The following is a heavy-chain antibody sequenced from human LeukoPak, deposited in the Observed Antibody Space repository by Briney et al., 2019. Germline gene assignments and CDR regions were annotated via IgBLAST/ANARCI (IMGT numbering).Heavy chain of an antibody. V-gene: IGHV4-4*07. D-gene: IGHD6-13*01. CDR1: DRSVSRYY. CDR2: IYTSGST. CDR3: ASSGSSWYENWLDP. J-gene: IGHJ5*02. Sequence: PSETLSLTCTVSDRSVSRYYWNWLRQPAGKGLEWIGRIYTSGSTNYNPSLKSRVSMSVDTSKNQFSLKLSSVTAEDTAVYYCASSGSSWYENWLDPWGPGTLVTVSS.